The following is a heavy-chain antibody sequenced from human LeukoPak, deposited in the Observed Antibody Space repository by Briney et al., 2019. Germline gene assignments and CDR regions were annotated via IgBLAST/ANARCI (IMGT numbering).Heavy chain of an antibody. CDR3: ATPERGMYDY. V-gene: IGHV1-24*01. D-gene: IGHD3-10*01. CDR1: GYTPTELS. J-gene: IGHJ4*02. Sequence: ASVKVSCKVSGYTPTELSMHWVRQAPGKGLEWMGGFDPEDGETIYTQKFQGRVTMTEGTSTDTAYMELSSLRSEDTAVYYCATPERGMYDYWGQGTLVTVSS. CDR2: FDPEDGET.